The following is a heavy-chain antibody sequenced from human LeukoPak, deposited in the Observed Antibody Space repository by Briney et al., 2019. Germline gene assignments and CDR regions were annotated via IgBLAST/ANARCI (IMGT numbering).Heavy chain of an antibody. Sequence: PSETLSLTCAVYGGSFSGYYWSWIRQPPGKGLERIGEINHSGSTNYNPSLKSRVTISVDTSKNQFSLKLSSVTAADTAVYYCARGPMTYYFDYWGQGTLVTVSS. CDR1: GGSFSGYY. V-gene: IGHV4-34*01. CDR3: ARGPMTYYFDY. J-gene: IGHJ4*02. CDR2: INHSGST.